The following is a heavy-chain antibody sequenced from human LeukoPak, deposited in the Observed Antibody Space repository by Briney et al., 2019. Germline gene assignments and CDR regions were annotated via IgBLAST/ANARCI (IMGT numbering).Heavy chain of an antibody. CDR2: IIPIFGTA. D-gene: IGHD2-21*02. Sequence: ASVKVSCKASGGTFSSYAISWVRQAPGQGLEWMGRIIPIFGTANYAQKFQGRVTITTDESTSTAYMELSSLRSEDTAVYYCASSFVVVTASLHFQHWGQGTLVTVSS. CDR1: GGTFSSYA. CDR3: ASSFVVVTASLHFQH. V-gene: IGHV1-69*05. J-gene: IGHJ1*01.